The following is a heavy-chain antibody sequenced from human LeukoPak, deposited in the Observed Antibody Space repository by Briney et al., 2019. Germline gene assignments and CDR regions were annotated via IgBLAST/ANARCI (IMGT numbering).Heavy chain of an antibody. CDR1: GFTFSSYW. CDR2: IKQDGSQK. D-gene: IGHD6-13*01. CDR3: TCPSAAGPN. J-gene: IGHJ4*02. Sequence: GGSLRLSCAASGFTFSSYWMSWVRQAPGKGLEWVANIKQDGSQKYYVDSVEGRFTISRDNAKNSPYLQMNSLRAEDTAMYYCTCPSAAGPNWGQGTLVTVSS. V-gene: IGHV3-7*03.